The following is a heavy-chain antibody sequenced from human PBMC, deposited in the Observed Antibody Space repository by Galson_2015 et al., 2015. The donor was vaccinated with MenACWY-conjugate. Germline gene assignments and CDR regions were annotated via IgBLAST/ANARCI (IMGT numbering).Heavy chain of an antibody. Sequence: SLRLSCAASGFTVSSNYMSWVRQAPGKGLEWVSVIYSGGSTYYADSVKGRFTISRHDSKNTLYLQMNSLRAEDTAVYYCAKVGYGGNSLFFGYWGQGTLVTVSS. CDR3: AKVGYGGNSLFFGY. CDR1: GFTVSSNY. J-gene: IGHJ4*02. CDR2: IYSGGST. D-gene: IGHD4-23*01. V-gene: IGHV3-53*01.